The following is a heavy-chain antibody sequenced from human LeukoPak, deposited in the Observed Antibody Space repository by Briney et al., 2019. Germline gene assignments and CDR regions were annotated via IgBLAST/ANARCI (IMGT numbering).Heavy chain of an antibody. V-gene: IGHV3-74*01. CDR3: ARYYFWGGYYYFDY. J-gene: IGHJ4*02. CDR1: GFTFSSYW. Sequence: PGGSLRLSCAAYGFTFSSYWMHWVRQAPGKGLVWVSRINSDGSSTSYADSVKGRFTISGDNAKNTLYLQMNSLRSEDTAVYYCARYYFWGGYYYFDYWGQGTLVTVSS. CDR2: INSDGSST. D-gene: IGHD3-3*01.